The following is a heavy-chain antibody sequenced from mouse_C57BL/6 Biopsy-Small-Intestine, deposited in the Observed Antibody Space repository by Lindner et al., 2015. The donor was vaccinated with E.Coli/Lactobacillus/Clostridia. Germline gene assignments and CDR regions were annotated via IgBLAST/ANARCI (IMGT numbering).Heavy chain of an antibody. CDR2: IDPEDGDT. CDR3: TTWMVTPRRFAY. D-gene: IGHD2-2*01. CDR1: GFNIKDYY. Sequence: VQLQESGAELVRPGASVKLSCTASGFNIKDYYMQWVKQRPEQGLEWIERIDPEDGDTEYAPKFQGKATMTADTPSNTAYLQVSSLTSEDTAVYYCTTWMVTPRRFAYWGQGTLVTVSA. V-gene: IGHV14-1*01. J-gene: IGHJ3*01.